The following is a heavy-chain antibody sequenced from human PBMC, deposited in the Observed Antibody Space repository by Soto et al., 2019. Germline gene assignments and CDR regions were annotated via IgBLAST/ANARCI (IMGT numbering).Heavy chain of an antibody. D-gene: IGHD5-12*01. J-gene: IGHJ4*02. CDR1: GGSISSYY. CDR3: ARDGYKKEVGYFDY. V-gene: IGHV4-4*07. CDR2: IYTSGST. Sequence: QVQLQESGPGLVKPSETLSLTCTVSGGSISSYYWSWIRQPAGKGLEWIGRIYTSGSTNYNPSLTSRVTMSVDTSKNQFSLKLSSVTAADTAVYYCARDGYKKEVGYFDYWGQGTLVTVSS.